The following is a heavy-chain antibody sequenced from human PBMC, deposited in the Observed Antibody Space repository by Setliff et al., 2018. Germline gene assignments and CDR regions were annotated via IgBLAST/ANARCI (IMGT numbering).Heavy chain of an antibody. CDR1: GYTLTELS. J-gene: IGHJ4*02. CDR3: ATDFSSYYDSSGYYPSGY. D-gene: IGHD3-22*01. V-gene: IGHV1-24*01. CDR2: FDPEDGET. Sequence: ASVKVSCKVSGYTLTELSRHWVRQAPGKGLEWMGGFDPEDGETIYAQKFQGRVTMTEDTSTDTAYMELSSLRSEDTAVYYCATDFSSYYDSSGYYPSGYWGQGTLVTVS.